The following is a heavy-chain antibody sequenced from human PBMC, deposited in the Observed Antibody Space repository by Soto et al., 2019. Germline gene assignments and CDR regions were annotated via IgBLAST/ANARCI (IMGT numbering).Heavy chain of an antibody. CDR2: VSSNGGST. CDR3: VKTYDFWSGYYYYGMDV. D-gene: IGHD3-3*01. V-gene: IGHV3-64D*06. J-gene: IGHJ6*02. Sequence: PGGSLRLSCSASGFTFSSYAMHWVRQAPGKGLEYVSAVSSNGGSTYYADSVKGRFTISRDNSKNTLYLQMSSLRAEDTAVYYCVKTYDFWSGYYYYGMDVWGQGTTVTVS. CDR1: GFTFSSYA.